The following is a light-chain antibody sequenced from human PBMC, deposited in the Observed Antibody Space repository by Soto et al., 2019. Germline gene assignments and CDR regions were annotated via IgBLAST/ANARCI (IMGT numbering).Light chain of an antibody. V-gene: IGKV3-20*01. CDR2: GAS. CDR1: QSVSNNY. J-gene: IGKJ1*01. Sequence: EIVLTQSPGTLSLSPGERATLSCRASQSVSNNYLAWYQQKPGLAPRLLIYGASSRATGIPDRFSGSGSGTDFTLIISRLEPEDFAVYHCLQYGSSLWTFGQGAKVEVK. CDR3: LQYGSSLWT.